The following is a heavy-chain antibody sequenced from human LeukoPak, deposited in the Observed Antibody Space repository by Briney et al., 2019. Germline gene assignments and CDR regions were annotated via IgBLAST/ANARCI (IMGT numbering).Heavy chain of an antibody. J-gene: IGHJ4*02. CDR3: ARDTLRLGESDY. D-gene: IGHD3-16*01. Sequence: SVXXSCKXSXXTXXSYAISXVGQARGQGGEGMVRIIPILGIANYSQKFLGSVTITADKSTSTAYMQLSSLRSEDTAVYYCARDTLRLGESDYWGQGTLVTVSS. CDR1: XXTXXSYA. V-gene: IGHV1-69*04. CDR2: IIPILGIA.